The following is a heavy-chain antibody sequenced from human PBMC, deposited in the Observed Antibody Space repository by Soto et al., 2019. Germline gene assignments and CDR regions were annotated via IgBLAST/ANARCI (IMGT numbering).Heavy chain of an antibody. CDR3: ATESGSTYGYFDH. Sequence: SLTCTVSGGSVTSDEDYWTWIRQSPGKGLEWIGYISNSGSTGYNPSLKTRLSMSVDRSKNQFTLRLTSVTAADTAVYLCATESGSTYGYFDHWGQGTQVTVSS. V-gene: IGHV4-30-4*01. CDR1: GGSVTSDEDY. D-gene: IGHD5-18*01. CDR2: ISNSGST. J-gene: IGHJ4*02.